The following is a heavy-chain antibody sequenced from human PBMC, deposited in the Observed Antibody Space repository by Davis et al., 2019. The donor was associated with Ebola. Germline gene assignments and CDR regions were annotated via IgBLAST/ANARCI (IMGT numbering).Heavy chain of an antibody. Sequence: ASVKVSCKASGYTFTNYGITWVRQAPGQGLEWMGWINPHNGNTNYAQNVQGRVIMTSDTATTTAYMEVGSLRSDDTAVYYCAKGTVFGLNYYFDYWGQGTLVTVSS. V-gene: IGHV1-18*04. CDR1: GYTFTNYG. CDR2: INPHNGNT. D-gene: IGHD1-14*01. CDR3: AKGTVFGLNYYFDY. J-gene: IGHJ4*02.